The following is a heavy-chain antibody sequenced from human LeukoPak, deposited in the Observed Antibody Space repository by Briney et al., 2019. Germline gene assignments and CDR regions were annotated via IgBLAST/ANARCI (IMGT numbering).Heavy chain of an antibody. CDR1: GFTFSTYY. CDR2: IKQDGSEK. V-gene: IGHV3-7*04. J-gene: IGHJ4*02. D-gene: IGHD2-21*01. Sequence: GSLRLSCAASGFTFSTYYMAWVRQAPARGLEWVANIKQDGSEKYYGGSVKGRFTISRDNAKNALYLQLNSLRVEDTAVYFCAGGFGFLIESWGQGTLATVSS. CDR3: AGGFGFLIES.